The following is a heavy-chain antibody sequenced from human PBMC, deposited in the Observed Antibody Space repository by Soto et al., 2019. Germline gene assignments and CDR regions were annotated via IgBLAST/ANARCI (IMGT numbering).Heavy chain of an antibody. J-gene: IGHJ6*02. CDR1: GIPVSSNY. CDR2: LHSGGDT. CDR3: ARDGPYYYASRMDV. Sequence: EVQLVESGGGLVQPGGSLRLSCVASGIPVSSNYMTWVRHAPGKGLEWVSVLHSGGDTYYANSVKGRFTISRHDSTNTVFLRMNSLTAEDTAVYYCARDGPYYYASRMDVWGQGTTVTVSS. V-gene: IGHV3-53*04. D-gene: IGHD3-10*01.